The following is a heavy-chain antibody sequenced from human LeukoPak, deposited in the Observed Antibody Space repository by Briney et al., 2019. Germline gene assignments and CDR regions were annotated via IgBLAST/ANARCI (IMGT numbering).Heavy chain of an antibody. D-gene: IGHD3-3*01. CDR1: GFTFSSYS. V-gene: IGHV3-21*01. CDR2: ISSSSSYI. CDR3: AKTAIFGVVIYYFDY. J-gene: IGHJ4*02. Sequence: PGGSLRLSCAASGFTFSSYSMNWVRQAPGKGLEWVSSISSSSSYIYYADSVKGRFTISRDNSKNTLYLQMNSLRAEDTAVYYCAKTAIFGVVIYYFDYWGQGTLVTVSS.